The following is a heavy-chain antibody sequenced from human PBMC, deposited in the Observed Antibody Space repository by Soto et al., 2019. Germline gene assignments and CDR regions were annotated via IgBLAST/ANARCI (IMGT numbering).Heavy chain of an antibody. J-gene: IGHJ4*02. Sequence: SETLSLTCTVSGGSIRSGDSYWSWIRQPPGKGLEWIGYIYYSGSTYYNPSLKSRVTISLDTSKNQFSLNLSSVTAADTAVYYCARTHYSDKSGTDYWGQGTLVTVSS. D-gene: IGHD3-22*01. V-gene: IGHV4-30-4*01. CDR2: IYYSGST. CDR1: GGSIRSGDSY. CDR3: ARTHYSDKSGTDY.